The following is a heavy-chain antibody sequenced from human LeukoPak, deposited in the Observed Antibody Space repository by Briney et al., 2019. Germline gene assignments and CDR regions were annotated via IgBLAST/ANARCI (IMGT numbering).Heavy chain of an antibody. D-gene: IGHD3-10*01. Sequence: PGGSLRLSCAASGFTLSSYSMNWVRQAPGKGLELVSSISSSSSYIYYADSVKGRFTISRDNAKNSLYLQMNSLRAEDTAVYYCARDIRGSARPFDYWGQGTLVTVSS. CDR2: ISSSSSYI. V-gene: IGHV3-21*01. J-gene: IGHJ4*02. CDR1: GFTLSSYS. CDR3: ARDIRGSARPFDY.